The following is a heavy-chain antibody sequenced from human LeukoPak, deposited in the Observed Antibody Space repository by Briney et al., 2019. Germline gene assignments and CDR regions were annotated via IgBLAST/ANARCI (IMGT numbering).Heavy chain of an antibody. Sequence: PSETLSLTCTVSGGSISSSSYYWGWLRQPPGKGLEWIGSICYSGSTYNNPSLKSRVTIEVDTSKNQFSLKLSSVTAADTAVYYCARGTDYYDSSGYYQFFDYWGQGTLVTVSS. CDR1: GGSISSSSYY. V-gene: IGHV4-39*07. D-gene: IGHD3-22*01. J-gene: IGHJ4*02. CDR3: ARGTDYYDSSGYYQFFDY. CDR2: ICYSGST.